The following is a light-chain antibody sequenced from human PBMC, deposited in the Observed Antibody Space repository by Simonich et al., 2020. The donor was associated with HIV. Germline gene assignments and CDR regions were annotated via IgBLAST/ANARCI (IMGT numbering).Light chain of an antibody. CDR2: GAS. J-gene: IGKJ1*01. V-gene: IGKV3-15*01. CDR1: QSVSSN. Sequence: EIVMTQSPATLSVSPGERVTLSCRASQSVSSNLAWYEQKPGQAPRLLIYGASTRATGIPARFSGSGSGTEFTLTISSMQSEDFAVYYCQQYNNWPRKFGQGTKVEIK. CDR3: QQYNNWPRK.